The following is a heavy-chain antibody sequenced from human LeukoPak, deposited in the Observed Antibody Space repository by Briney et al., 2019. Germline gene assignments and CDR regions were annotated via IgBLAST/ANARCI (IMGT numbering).Heavy chain of an antibody. CDR1: GFTFSSYA. Sequence: GGSLRLSCAASGFTFSSYAMHWVRQAPGKGLEWVAVISYDGSNKYYADSVKGRFTISRDNSKNTLYLQMNSLRAEDTAVYYCAKGRQQWPFDYWGQGTLVTVSS. CDR3: AKGRQQWPFDY. CDR2: ISYDGSNK. V-gene: IGHV3-30*04. D-gene: IGHD6-19*01. J-gene: IGHJ4*02.